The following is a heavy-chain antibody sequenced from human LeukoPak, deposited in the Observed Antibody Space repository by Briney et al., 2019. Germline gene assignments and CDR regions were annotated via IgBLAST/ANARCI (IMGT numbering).Heavy chain of an antibody. CDR3: AKGDCSSGTCSPFDY. V-gene: IGHV3-30*18. J-gene: IGHJ4*02. D-gene: IGHD2-15*01. Sequence: GGSLRPSCAASGLTFRSYGMHWVRQAPGKGLEWVAVISYDGGTQYYADSVKGRFTISRDNSKNTLYLQMNSLRPEDTAVYYCAKGDCSSGTCSPFDYWGQGTLVTVSS. CDR2: ISYDGGTQ. CDR1: GLTFRSYG.